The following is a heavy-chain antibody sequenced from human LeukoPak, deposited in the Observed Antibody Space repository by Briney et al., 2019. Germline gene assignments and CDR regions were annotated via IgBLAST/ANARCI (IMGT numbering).Heavy chain of an antibody. V-gene: IGHV3-7*01. CDR2: IMHDGSEK. CDR1: GFTFNTYW. Sequence: PGGSLRLSCAASGFTFNTYWMSWVRQAPGKGLELVANIMHDGSEKNYVDSVKGRFTISRDNAKNSLYLQMNSLRAEDTAVYYCARDVHTMIRMIDAFGIWGQGTMVTVSS. CDR3: ARDVHTMIRMIDAFGI. D-gene: IGHD3-22*01. J-gene: IGHJ3*02.